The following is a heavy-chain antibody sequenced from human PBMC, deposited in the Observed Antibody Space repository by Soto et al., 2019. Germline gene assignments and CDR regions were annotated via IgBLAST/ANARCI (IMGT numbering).Heavy chain of an antibody. J-gene: IGHJ4*02. D-gene: IGHD6-13*01. CDR2: IYHSGST. Sequence: PSETLSLTCAVSGGSISSGGYSWSWIRQPPGKGLEWIGYIYHSGSTYYNPSLKSRVTISVDRPKNQFSLKLSSVTAADTAVYYCARGGGSSSWSVDYWGQGTLVTVSS. CDR1: GGSISSGGYS. CDR3: ARGGGSSSWSVDY. V-gene: IGHV4-30-2*01.